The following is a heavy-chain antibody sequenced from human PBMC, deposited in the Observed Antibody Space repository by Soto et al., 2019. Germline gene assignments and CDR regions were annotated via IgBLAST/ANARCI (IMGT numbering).Heavy chain of an antibody. CDR2: ISHDGSNK. D-gene: IGHD3-22*01. V-gene: IGHV3-30-3*01. Sequence: LRLSCAASGFTFSSYAMHWVRQAPGKGLEWVAVISHDGSNKYYADSVEGRFTISRDNSKNTLYLQMNSLRAEDTAVYYCARPRSHRRYYDSSGYYYFDYWGQGTLVTVSS. CDR1: GFTFSSYA. J-gene: IGHJ4*02. CDR3: ARPRSHRRYYDSSGYYYFDY.